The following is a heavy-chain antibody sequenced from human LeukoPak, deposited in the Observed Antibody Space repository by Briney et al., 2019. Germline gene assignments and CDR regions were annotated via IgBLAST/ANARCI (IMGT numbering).Heavy chain of an antibody. D-gene: IGHD4-17*01. J-gene: IGHJ6*03. CDR2: ISSSSSNI. Sequence: PGGSLRLSCAASGFTFSSYSMNWVRQAPGKGLEWVSSISSSSSNIYYADSVKGRFTISRDNAKNSLYLQMNSLRVEDTAVYYCAKTTVTNYYYYYMDVWGKGTTVTVSS. CDR3: AKTTVTNYYYYYMDV. CDR1: GFTFSSYS. V-gene: IGHV3-21*01.